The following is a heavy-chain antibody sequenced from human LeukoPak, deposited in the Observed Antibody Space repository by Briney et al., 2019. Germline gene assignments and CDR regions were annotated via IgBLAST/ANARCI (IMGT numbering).Heavy chain of an antibody. Sequence: GASVKVSCKASGYTFTSYGISWVRQAPGQGLEWMGIINPSGGSTSYAQKFQGRVTMTRDTSTSTVYMEPSSLRSEDTAVYYCARSGVATIFGLRDYWGQGTLVTVSS. J-gene: IGHJ4*02. V-gene: IGHV1-46*01. CDR1: GYTFTSYG. CDR2: INPSGGST. D-gene: IGHD5-24*01. CDR3: ARSGVATIFGLRDY.